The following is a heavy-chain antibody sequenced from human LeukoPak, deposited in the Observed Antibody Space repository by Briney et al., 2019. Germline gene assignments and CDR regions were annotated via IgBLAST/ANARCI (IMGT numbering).Heavy chain of an antibody. CDR1: GFTFSDYY. CDR3: ARAVNYGDQTVDAFDI. V-gene: IGHV3-11*01. CDR2: ISSSGSTI. D-gene: IGHD4-17*01. J-gene: IGHJ3*02. Sequence: GGSLRLSCAASGFTFSDYYMSWIRQAPGKGLEWVSYISSSGSTIYYADSVKGRFTISRDNAKNSLYLQMNSLRAEDTAVYYCARAVNYGDQTVDAFDIWGQGTMVTVSS.